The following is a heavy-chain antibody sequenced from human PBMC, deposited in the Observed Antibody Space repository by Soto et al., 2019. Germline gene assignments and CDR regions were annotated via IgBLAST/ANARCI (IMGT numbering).Heavy chain of an antibody. J-gene: IGHJ4*02. CDR2: IWYDGSNK. CDR3: ARDLFRGSYPYYFDY. Sequence: QVQLVESGGGVVQPGRSLRLSCAASGFTFSSYGMHWVRQAPGKGLVWVAVIWYDGSNKYYADSVKGRFTISRDNSKNALYLQMNSLRAEDTAVYYCARDLFRGSYPYYFDYWGQGTLVTVSS. D-gene: IGHD1-26*01. V-gene: IGHV3-33*01. CDR1: GFTFSSYG.